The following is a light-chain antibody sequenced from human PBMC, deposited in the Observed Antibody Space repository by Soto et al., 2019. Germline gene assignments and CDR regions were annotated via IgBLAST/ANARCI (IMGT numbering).Light chain of an antibody. CDR2: GVS. CDR3: CSYAGSSTWV. Sequence: QSAPTQPASVSGSPGQSITISCSGTSSDVGSYNFVSWYQQHPGKAPKLMIYGVSKRPSGISNRFSGSKSSYTASLTISGLQAEDEADYYCCSYAGSSTWVFGGGTKLTVL. J-gene: IGLJ3*02. V-gene: IGLV2-23*02. CDR1: SSDVGSYNF.